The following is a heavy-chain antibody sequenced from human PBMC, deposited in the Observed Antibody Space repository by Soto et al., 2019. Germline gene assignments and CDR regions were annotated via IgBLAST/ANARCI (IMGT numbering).Heavy chain of an antibody. D-gene: IGHD3-3*01. Sequence: SVKVSCKASGGTFSSYAISWVRQAPGQGLEWMGGIIPIFGTANYAQKFQGRVTITADESTSTAYMELSSLRSEDTAVDYCVRQEWRPYNWFDPWGQGTLVTVSS. CDR2: IIPIFGTA. CDR3: VRQEWRPYNWFDP. V-gene: IGHV1-69*13. J-gene: IGHJ5*02. CDR1: GGTFSSYA.